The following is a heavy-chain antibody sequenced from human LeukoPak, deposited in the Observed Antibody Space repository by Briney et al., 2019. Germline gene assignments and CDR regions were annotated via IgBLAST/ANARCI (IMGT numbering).Heavy chain of an antibody. CDR2: IYYTGST. CDR3: ARHGTAVALDY. J-gene: IGHJ4*02. V-gene: IGHV4-39*01. CDR1: GGSISSSSYY. Sequence: SETLSLTCTVSGGSISSSSYYWGWIRQPPGKGLEWIGSIYYTGSTTYNPSLGGRVTISVDTSKDQFSLKVTSVTAADTAVYYCARHGTAVALDYWGQGTLVTVSS. D-gene: IGHD6-19*01.